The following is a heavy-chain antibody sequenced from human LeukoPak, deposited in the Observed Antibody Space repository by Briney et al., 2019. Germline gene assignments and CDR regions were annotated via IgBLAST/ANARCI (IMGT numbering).Heavy chain of an antibody. Sequence: SQTLSLTCVISGDSVSRTNAAWNWIRQSPSRGLEWLGRTYYRTKWYSDSAVSVKSRIIINADTSKNQFSLQLNSVTPEDTAVYYCGTDRDSDPSCYYVIGGQGTLVTVSS. V-gene: IGHV6-1*01. D-gene: IGHD3-3*01. CDR3: GTDRDSDPSCYYVI. J-gene: IGHJ4*02. CDR1: GDSVSRTNAA. CDR2: TYYRTKWYS.